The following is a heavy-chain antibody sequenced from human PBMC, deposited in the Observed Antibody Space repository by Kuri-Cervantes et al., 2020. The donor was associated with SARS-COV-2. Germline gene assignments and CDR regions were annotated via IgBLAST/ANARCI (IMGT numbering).Heavy chain of an antibody. CDR2: IIPIFGTA. D-gene: IGHD2-8*01. CDR3: ARDAIVLMVYAIKEDAFDI. Sequence: SVKVSCKASGGTFSSYAISWVRQAPGQGLEWMGGIIPIFGTANYAQKFQGRVTITTDESTSTAYMELSSLRSEDTAVYYCARDAIVLMVYAIKEDAFDIWGQGTMVTVSS. V-gene: IGHV1-69*05. CDR1: GGTFSSYA. J-gene: IGHJ3*02.